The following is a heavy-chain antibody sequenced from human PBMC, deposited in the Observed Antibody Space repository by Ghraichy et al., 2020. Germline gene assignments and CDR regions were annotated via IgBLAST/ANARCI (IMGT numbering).Heavy chain of an antibody. Sequence: SETLSLTCAVSGGSISSSNWWSWVRQPPGKGLEWIGEIYHSGSTNYNPSLKSRVTISVDKSKNQFSLKLSSVTAADMAVYYCARAWGGSKILNYWGQGTLVTVS. CDR2: IYHSGST. D-gene: IGHD3-10*01. CDR3: ARAWGGSKILNY. CDR1: GGSISSSNW. J-gene: IGHJ4*02. V-gene: IGHV4-4*02.